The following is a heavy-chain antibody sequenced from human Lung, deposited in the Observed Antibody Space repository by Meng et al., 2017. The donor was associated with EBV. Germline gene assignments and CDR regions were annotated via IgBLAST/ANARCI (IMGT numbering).Heavy chain of an antibody. D-gene: IGHD5-18*01. CDR3: ARAVDTGYFDY. V-gene: IGHV4-31*01. CDR2: IYYSGST. CDR1: GCTISRGGHY. J-gene: IGHJ4*02. Sequence: HVRLQAPGPGLVHTSQTLSPPCPVSGCTISRGGHYWSWIRQHPGKVLEWIGYIYYSGSTYYNPSLKSLVSISVDTSNNQFSLKLSSVTAADTAVYYCARAVDTGYFDYWGQGTLVTVSS.